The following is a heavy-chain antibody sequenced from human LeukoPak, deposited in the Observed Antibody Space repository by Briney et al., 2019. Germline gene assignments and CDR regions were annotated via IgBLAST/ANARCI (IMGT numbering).Heavy chain of an antibody. Sequence: SETLSLTCAVYGGSFSAYYWTWIRQPPGKGLEWIGEINHSGSTNYNPSLKSRVTISLDTSRNQFSLKLTSVTAADTAMYFCARSRPIIRNFYYYYLDVWDKGTTVTVSS. CDR1: GGSFSAYY. J-gene: IGHJ6*03. CDR3: ARSRPIIRNFYYYYLDV. D-gene: IGHD2/OR15-2a*01. CDR2: INHSGST. V-gene: IGHV4-34*01.